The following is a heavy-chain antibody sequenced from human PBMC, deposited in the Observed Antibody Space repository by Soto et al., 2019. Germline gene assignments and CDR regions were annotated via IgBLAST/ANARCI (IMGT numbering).Heavy chain of an antibody. CDR1: GGTFTSYG. CDR3: ARESPSRGYEIDY. J-gene: IGHJ4*02. D-gene: IGHD5-12*01. V-gene: IGHV1-18*01. CDR2: ISAYNGNT. Sequence: ASVKVSCKASGGTFTSYGISWVRQAPGQGLEWMGWISAYNGNTNYAQKLQGRVTMTIVSSTSTAYMELRSLRSDDTAVYYCARESPSRGYEIDYWGQGILVTVSS.